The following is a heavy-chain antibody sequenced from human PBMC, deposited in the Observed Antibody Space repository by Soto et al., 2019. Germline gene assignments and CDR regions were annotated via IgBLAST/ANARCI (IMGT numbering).Heavy chain of an antibody. J-gene: IGHJ6*02. CDR3: ARVVILVPTASTHYYYHMDV. D-gene: IGHD2-2*01. CDR2: IIPIVGTG. CDR1: GGTFSNYA. V-gene: IGHV1-69*01. Sequence: QVQLVQSGAEVRKPGSSVTVSCKAPGGTFSNYAISWVRQAPGQGLEWMGGIIPIVGTGSYAQKFQGRVTMTADEPTTTAYMELSSLRFEDTAVYYCARVVILVPTASTHYYYHMDVWGPGTTVTVSS.